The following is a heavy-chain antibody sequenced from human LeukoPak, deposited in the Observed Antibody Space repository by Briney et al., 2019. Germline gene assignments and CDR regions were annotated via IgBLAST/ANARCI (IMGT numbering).Heavy chain of an antibody. CDR2: IIPIFGTA. CDR3: ARILEKVGWIYDAFDI. CDR1: GGTFSSYA. J-gene: IGHJ3*02. D-gene: IGHD6-19*01. Sequence: ASVKLSCKAYGGTFSSYAISWVRQAPGQGLEWMGGIIPIFGTANYAQKFQGRVTITADQSTSTAYMELSSPRSEDTAVYYCARILEKVGWIYDAFDIWGQGTMVTVSS. V-gene: IGHV1-69*13.